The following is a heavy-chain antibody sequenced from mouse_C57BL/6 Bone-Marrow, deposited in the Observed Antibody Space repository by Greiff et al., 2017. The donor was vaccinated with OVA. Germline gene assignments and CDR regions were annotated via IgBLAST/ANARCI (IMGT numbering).Heavy chain of an antibody. Sequence: EVQRVESGGGLVQPGGSLKLSCAASGFTFSDYYMYWVRQTPEKRLEWVAYISNGGGSTYYPDTVKGRFTISRDNAKNTLYLQMSRLKSEDTAMYYCARQGGYYDMDYWGQGTSVTVSS. CDR2: ISNGGGST. V-gene: IGHV5-12*01. CDR1: GFTFSDYY. CDR3: ARQGGYYDMDY. J-gene: IGHJ4*01.